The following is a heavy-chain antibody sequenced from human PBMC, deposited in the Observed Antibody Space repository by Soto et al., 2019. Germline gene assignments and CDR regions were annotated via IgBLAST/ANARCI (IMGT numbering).Heavy chain of an antibody. CDR3: AKVVPKGTMIETPHFDY. CDR1: GFTFSSYA. CDR2: ISGSGGST. V-gene: IGHV3-23*01. D-gene: IGHD3-22*01. Sequence: PGESLKISCAASGFTFSSYAMSWVRQAPGKGLEWVSAISGSGGSTYYADSVKGRFTISRGNPKNTLYLQMNSLRAEDTAVYYCAKVVPKGTMIETPHFDYWGQGTLVTVSS. J-gene: IGHJ4*02.